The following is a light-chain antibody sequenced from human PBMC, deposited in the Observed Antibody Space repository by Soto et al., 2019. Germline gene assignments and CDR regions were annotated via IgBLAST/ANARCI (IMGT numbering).Light chain of an antibody. V-gene: IGKV3-20*01. CDR3: QQYGSSSYT. J-gene: IGKJ2*01. CDR1: QSVSSTY. Sequence: ENVLTQSPGTLSLSPGDRATLSCRASQSVSSTYLAWYQQKPGQAPKLLIYGESRRATGIPDRFSGSGSATDFTLTISRLEPEDFAVYYCQQYGSSSYTFGQGTKLEIK. CDR2: GES.